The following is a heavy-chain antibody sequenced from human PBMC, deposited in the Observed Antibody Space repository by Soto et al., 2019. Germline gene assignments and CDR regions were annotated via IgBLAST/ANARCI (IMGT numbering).Heavy chain of an antibody. CDR1: GFNISSHV. CDR2: IWDDGLDK. D-gene: IGHD6-19*01. Sequence: GGSLRLSCVASGFNISSHVMHWVREAPGKGLEWVSFIWDDGLDKYYADSVEGRFLISRDNSKNTMNLQVKRLRPEDTALYYCVRGATTTGWFDAFDFWGRGTMVTV. J-gene: IGHJ3*01. V-gene: IGHV3-33*03. CDR3: VRGATTTGWFDAFDF.